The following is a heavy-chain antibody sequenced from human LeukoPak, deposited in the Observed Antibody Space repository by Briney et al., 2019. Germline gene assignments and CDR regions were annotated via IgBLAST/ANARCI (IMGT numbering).Heavy chain of an antibody. CDR1: GDSVSSNSAA. V-gene: IGHV6-1*01. D-gene: IGHD3-10*01. Sequence: SQTLSLTCAISGDSVSSNSAAWNWIRQSPSRGLEWLGRTYYRSKWYNDYAVSVKSRITINPDTSKSQFSLQLNSVTPEDTAVYYCARDSLHYYGSGSYYNAPDAFDIWGQGTMVTVSS. CDR2: TYYRSKWYN. J-gene: IGHJ3*02. CDR3: ARDSLHYYGSGSYYNAPDAFDI.